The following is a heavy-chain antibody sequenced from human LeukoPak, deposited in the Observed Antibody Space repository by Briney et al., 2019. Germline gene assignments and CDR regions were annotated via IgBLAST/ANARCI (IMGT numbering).Heavy chain of an antibody. CDR2: IYHSGST. Sequence: PSETLSLTCTVSAYSINNTYYWGWIRQPPGKGLEWIGSIYHSGSTYYNPSLRRRVTMSLDRSKNQFSLKLSSVTAADTAVYYCAGSSLLRIDAFDIWDQGTMVTVSS. D-gene: IGHD1-26*01. CDR3: AGSSLLRIDAFDI. J-gene: IGHJ3*02. CDR1: AYSINNTYY. V-gene: IGHV4-38-2*02.